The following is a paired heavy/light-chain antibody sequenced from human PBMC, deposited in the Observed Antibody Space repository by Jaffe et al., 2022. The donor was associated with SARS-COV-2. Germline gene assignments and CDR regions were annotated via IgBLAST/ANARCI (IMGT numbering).Heavy chain of an antibody. CDR1: GGSISSGGYY. V-gene: IGHV4-31*03. J-gene: IGHJ5*02. CDR3: AREGHYYNSGKLTAIDP. Sequence: QVQLQESGPGLVKPLQTLSLTCTVSGGSISSGGYYWSWIRQLPGKGLEWIGYIYYSGTTYYNWSLESRVSMSVDTSRNQFSLKLSSVTAADTAVYYCAREGHYYNSGKLTAIDPWGQGTLVTVSS. D-gene: IGHD3-10*01. CDR2: IYYSGTT.
Light chain of an antibody. V-gene: IGKV2D-29*01. CDR1: QSLLHSDGKTY. CDR3: MQSIKLPPT. Sequence: DIVMSQTPLSLSVTPGQPASISCKSSQSLLHSDGKTYLYWYLQKPGQPPQLLIYEVSNRFSGVPDKFGGSGSGTDFTLKISRVEAEDVGVYYCMQSIKLPPTFGQGTKVEIK. J-gene: IGKJ1*01. CDR2: EVS.